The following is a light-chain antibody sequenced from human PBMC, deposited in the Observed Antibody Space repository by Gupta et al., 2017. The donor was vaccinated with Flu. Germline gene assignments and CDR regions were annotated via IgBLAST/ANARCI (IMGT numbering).Light chain of an antibody. J-gene: IGLJ2*01. V-gene: IGLV3-10*03. CDR2: EDT. CDR3: SSTDSSDSVV. CDR1: TLSKKY. Sequence: YDLPQPPPVPVPPGKTARTTCSADTLSKKYAYWYQQKSDQPPLLVTYEDTRRPPGLPGSFPATCAGTVAIITISGDEVEEADYYYDSSTDSSDSVVFGGGTKLTVL.